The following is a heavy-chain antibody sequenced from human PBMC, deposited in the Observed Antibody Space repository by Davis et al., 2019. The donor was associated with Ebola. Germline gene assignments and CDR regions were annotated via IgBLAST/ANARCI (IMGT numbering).Heavy chain of an antibody. V-gene: IGHV3-66*01. Sequence: ETLSLTCAVYGGSFSGYYWSWVRQAPGKGLEWVSVISNTGASPQYADPVKGRFTISRDISKNTLYLQMSRLRVEDTAVYYCAKDLHWYGMDAWGQGTTVIVSS. CDR2: ISNTGASP. CDR1: GGSFSGYY. CDR3: AKDLHWYGMDA. D-gene: IGHD1-1*01. J-gene: IGHJ6*02.